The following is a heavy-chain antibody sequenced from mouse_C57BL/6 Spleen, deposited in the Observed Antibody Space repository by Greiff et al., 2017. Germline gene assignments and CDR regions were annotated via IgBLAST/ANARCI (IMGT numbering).Heavy chain of an antibody. V-gene: IGHV1-55*01. CDR1: GYTFTSYW. D-gene: IGHD3-2*02. J-gene: IGHJ2*01. CDR2: IYPGSGRT. Sequence: VQLQQPGAELVKPGASVKMSCKASGYTFTSYWITWVKQRPGQGLEWIGDIYPGSGRTNYNEKFKGKATLTVATSSSTAYMQLSSLTSEDAAVYYCAKTAQATGFDYWGQGTTLTVSS. CDR3: AKTAQATGFDY.